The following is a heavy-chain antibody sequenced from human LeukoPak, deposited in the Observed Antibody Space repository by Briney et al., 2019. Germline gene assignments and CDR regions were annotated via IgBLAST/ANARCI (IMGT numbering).Heavy chain of an antibody. Sequence: GGSLRLSCAASGLTVSSNNMNWVRQAPGKGLEWVSVIYSSGSTYYTDSVKGRFTISRDNSKNTLYLQMNSLRAEDTAVYYCARALRDGWFDPWGLGTLVTVSS. D-gene: IGHD4-17*01. J-gene: IGHJ5*02. CDR1: GLTVSSNN. CDR2: IYSSGST. CDR3: ARALRDGWFDP. V-gene: IGHV3-53*01.